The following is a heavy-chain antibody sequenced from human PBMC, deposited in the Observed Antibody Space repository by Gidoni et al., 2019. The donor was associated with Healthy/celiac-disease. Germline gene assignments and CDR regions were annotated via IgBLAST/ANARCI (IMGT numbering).Heavy chain of an antibody. D-gene: IGHD2-2*01. CDR1: GGSISSSSYY. CDR2: IYSSGST. Sequence: QLQLQESGPGLVKPSETLSLTCTVSGGSISSSSYYWGWIRQPPGKGLEWIGSIYSSGSTYYNPSLKSRVTISVDTSKNQFSLKLSSVTAADTAVYYCASLRVVVVPAAIGPWFDPWGQGTLVTVSS. J-gene: IGHJ5*02. V-gene: IGHV4-39*01. CDR3: ASLRVVVVPAAIGPWFDP.